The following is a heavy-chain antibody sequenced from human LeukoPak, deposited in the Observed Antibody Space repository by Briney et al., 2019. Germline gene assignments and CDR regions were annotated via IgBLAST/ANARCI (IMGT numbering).Heavy chain of an antibody. Sequence: GGSLRLSCAASGFTFSTYSMTWVRQAPGKGLEWVSSISSGSSYIYYADSMKGRFTISRDNAKNSLYLQMNSLRAEDTAVYYCARGGYYFDSWGHGTLVTVSS. CDR2: ISSGSSYI. V-gene: IGHV3-21*01. CDR3: ARGGYYFDS. J-gene: IGHJ4*01. CDR1: GFTFSTYS.